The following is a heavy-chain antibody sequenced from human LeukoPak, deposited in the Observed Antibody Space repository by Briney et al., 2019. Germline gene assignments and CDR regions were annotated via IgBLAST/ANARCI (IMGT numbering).Heavy chain of an antibody. J-gene: IGHJ5*02. CDR3: ARPCSYCSSTSTWFDP. CDR2: INPNSGGT. CDR1: GYTFTGYY. V-gene: IGHV1-2*02. D-gene: IGHD2-2*01. Sequence: ASVKVSCKASGYTFTGYYIHWVRQAPGQGLEWMGWINPNSGGTNYAQKFQGRVTMTRDTSTSTAYMELSSLKSDDTAVYYCARPCSYCSSTSTWFDPWGQGTLVTVSS.